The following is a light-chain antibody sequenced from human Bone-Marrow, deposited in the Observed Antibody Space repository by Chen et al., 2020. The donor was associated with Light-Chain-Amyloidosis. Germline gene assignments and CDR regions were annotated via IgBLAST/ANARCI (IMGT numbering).Light chain of an antibody. V-gene: IGKV3-11*01. J-gene: IGKJ4*01. CDR3: QQRSNWPLT. CDR2: GAS. Sequence: ELVLTQPPATLSLSPGERATLSCRASQSVDTYLVWYQQKPGQPPRLLISGASTRASGIPARFSGSGSGTDFTLTISSLEPEDFAVYYCQQRSNWPLTFGGGTKVEI. CDR1: QSVDTY.